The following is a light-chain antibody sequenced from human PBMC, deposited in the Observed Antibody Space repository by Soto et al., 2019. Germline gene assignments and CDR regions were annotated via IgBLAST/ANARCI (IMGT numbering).Light chain of an antibody. Sequence: QSVPTQPRSVSGSPGQSITLSCDGSTSDVGAYNLVSWYQQHPGEAPKLMIYDVIKRPSGVPYRFSGSKSGNTASLTISGLQADDEADYYCCSYAGNFIWVFGGGTKVTVL. J-gene: IGLJ3*02. V-gene: IGLV2-11*01. CDR1: TSDVGAYNL. CDR2: DVI. CDR3: CSYAGNFIWV.